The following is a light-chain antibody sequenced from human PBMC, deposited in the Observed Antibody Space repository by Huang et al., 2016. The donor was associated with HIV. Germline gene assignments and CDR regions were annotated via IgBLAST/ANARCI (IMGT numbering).Light chain of an antibody. CDR2: GAS. Sequence: EIVMTQSPVTLSISPGERATLSCRANQSISSNLAWYQQKPGQAPRLLIYGASTRATGIPARFSGSGSATEFTLTISSMQSEDFAVYYCQQYNNWPPLTFGGGTKVEIK. CDR1: QSISSN. CDR3: QQYNNWPPLT. V-gene: IGKV3-15*01. J-gene: IGKJ4*01.